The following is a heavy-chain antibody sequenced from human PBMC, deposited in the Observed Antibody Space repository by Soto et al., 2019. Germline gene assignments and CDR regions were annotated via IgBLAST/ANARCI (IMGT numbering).Heavy chain of an antibody. V-gene: IGHV3-23*01. D-gene: IGHD4-17*01. CDR2: ISGSGGST. J-gene: IGHJ3*02. CDR3: ARGGYGDYFAAFDI. Sequence: PGGSLRLSCAASGFTFSSYAMSWVRQAPGKGLEWVSAISGSGGSTYYADSVKGRFTISRDNSKNTLYLQMGSLRAEDMAVYYCARGGYGDYFAAFDIWGQGTMVTVSS. CDR1: GFTFSSYA.